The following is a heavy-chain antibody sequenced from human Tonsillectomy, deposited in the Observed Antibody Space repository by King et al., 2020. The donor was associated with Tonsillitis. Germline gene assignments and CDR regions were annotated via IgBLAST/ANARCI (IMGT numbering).Heavy chain of an antibody. CDR3: ARDNYGSGNFYGAFDI. CDR2: INPNSGAT. D-gene: IGHD3-10*01. Sequence: QLVQSGAGVKKPGASVKVSCEASGYTFTGYYMHWVRQAPGQGLEWMAWINPNSGATNSAQKFQGRVTMTRDTSISTAYMELSRLRSDDTAVYYCARDNYGSGNFYGAFDIWGQGTMVTVSS. CDR1: GYTFTGYY. J-gene: IGHJ3*02. V-gene: IGHV1-2*02.